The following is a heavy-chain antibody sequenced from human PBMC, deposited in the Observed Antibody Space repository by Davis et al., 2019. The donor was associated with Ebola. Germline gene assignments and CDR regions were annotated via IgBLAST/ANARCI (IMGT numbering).Heavy chain of an antibody. V-gene: IGHV3-15*01. Sequence: PGGSLRLSCAASGFTFSNAWMTWVRQAPGKGLEWVGRIKSKTDGGTTDYAAPVKGRFTISRDDSKNTVYLQMNSLKTEDTAVYYCTTRTAVTDVHAFDTWGQGTMVTVSP. CDR3: TTRTAVTDVHAFDT. J-gene: IGHJ3*02. CDR2: IKSKTDGGTT. D-gene: IGHD6-19*01. CDR1: GFTFSNAW.